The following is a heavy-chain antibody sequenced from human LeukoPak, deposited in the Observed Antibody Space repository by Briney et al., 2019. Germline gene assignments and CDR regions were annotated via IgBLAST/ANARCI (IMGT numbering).Heavy chain of an antibody. D-gene: IGHD3-22*01. V-gene: IGHV4-39*01. CDR2: IYYSGST. CDR1: GGSTSSSSYY. CDR3: ASTTYYYDSSGFDY. Sequence: SETLSLTCTVSGGSTSSSSYYWGWIRQPPGKGLEWIGSIYYSGSTYYNPSLKSRVTISVDTSKNQFSLKLSSVTAADTAVYYCASTTYYYDSSGFDYWGQGTLVTVSS. J-gene: IGHJ4*02.